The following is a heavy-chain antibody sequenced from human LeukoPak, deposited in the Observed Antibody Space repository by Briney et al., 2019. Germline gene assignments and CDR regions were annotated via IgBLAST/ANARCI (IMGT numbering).Heavy chain of an antibody. D-gene: IGHD2-8*01. CDR2: MYPGDSDT. J-gene: IGHJ4*02. CDR3: ARVLGTFFDY. CDR1: GYSFTSYW. V-gene: IGHV5-51*01. Sequence: GSLKISWKGSGYSFTSYWIGWVREMPGKSVEWMGIMYPGDSDTRFSPSFPGQVTISADNSISTAYLQWSSLKASDTAMYYCARVLGTFFDYWGQGTLVTVSS.